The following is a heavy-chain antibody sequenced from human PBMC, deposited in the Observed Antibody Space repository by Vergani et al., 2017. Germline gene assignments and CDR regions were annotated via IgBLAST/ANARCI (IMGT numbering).Heavy chain of an antibody. J-gene: IGHJ4*02. CDR2: INHSGST. V-gene: IGHV4-34*01. CDR3: ARTLHXWEDSERGSYLSFYFDY. CDR1: GGSFSGYY. D-gene: IGHD3-10*01. Sequence: QVQLQQWGAGLLKPSETLSLTCAVYGGSFSGYYWSWIRQPPGKGLEWIGEINHSGSTNYNPSLKSRVTISVDTSKNQFSLELSSVTAADTAVYYCARTLHXWEDSERGSYLSFYFDYWGQGTLVTVSS.